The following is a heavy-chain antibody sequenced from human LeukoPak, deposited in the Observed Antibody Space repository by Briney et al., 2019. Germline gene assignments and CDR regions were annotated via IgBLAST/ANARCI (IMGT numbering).Heavy chain of an antibody. Sequence: GGSLRLSCAASGFTFSSFTMTWVRQAPGKGLEWVSAIGGRGGSTYYADFLEGRFTTARDNSKDMVYLQMNSLKVEDTAIYYCGKEGGAWGQGTKVTVSS. V-gene: IGHV3-23*01. CDR1: GFTFSSFT. CDR3: GKEGGA. D-gene: IGHD3-16*01. CDR2: IGGRGGST. J-gene: IGHJ5*02.